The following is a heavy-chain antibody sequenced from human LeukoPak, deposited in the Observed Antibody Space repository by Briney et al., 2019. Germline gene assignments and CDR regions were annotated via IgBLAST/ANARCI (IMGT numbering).Heavy chain of an antibody. CDR3: AKDTNSNYYYGMDV. D-gene: IGHD4-23*01. V-gene: IGHV3-9*01. CDR1: GFTFDDYA. Sequence: GGSLRLSCAASGFTFDDYAMHWVRQAPGKGLEWVSGISWNSGSIGYADSVKGRFTISRDNAKNSLYLQMNSLRAEDTALYYCAKDTNSNYYYGMDVWGQGTTVTVSS. CDR2: ISWNSGSI. J-gene: IGHJ6*02.